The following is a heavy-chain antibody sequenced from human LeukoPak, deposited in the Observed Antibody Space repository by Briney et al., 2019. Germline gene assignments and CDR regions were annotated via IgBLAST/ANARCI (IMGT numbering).Heavy chain of an antibody. CDR1: GFTFSSYS. J-gene: IGHJ4*02. D-gene: IGHD2-15*01. CDR3: AREVCSGGSCYSDY. CDR2: INSDGSST. V-gene: IGHV3-74*01. Sequence: GRSLRLSCAASGFTFSSYSMHWVRHAPGKGLVWVSRINSDGSSTSYADSVKGRFTISRDNAKNTLYLQMNSLRAEDTAVYYCAREVCSGGSCYSDYWGQGTLVTVSS.